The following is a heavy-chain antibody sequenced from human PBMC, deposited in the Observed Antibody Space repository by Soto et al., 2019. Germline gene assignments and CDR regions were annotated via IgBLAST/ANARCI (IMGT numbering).Heavy chain of an antibody. Sequence: EVQLVESGGGLVEPGGSLRLSCAASGFTFSNAWMSWVRQAPGKGLEWVGRIKSKSEGETIDYAAPVKGRFTISRDHSKNTLYLQMNSLKSEDTGVYYCTRGPVGSTRPLDYWGQGTLVTVSS. CDR2: IKSKSEGETI. V-gene: IGHV3-15*01. J-gene: IGHJ4*02. CDR1: GFTFSNAW. D-gene: IGHD2-2*01. CDR3: TRGPVGSTRPLDY.